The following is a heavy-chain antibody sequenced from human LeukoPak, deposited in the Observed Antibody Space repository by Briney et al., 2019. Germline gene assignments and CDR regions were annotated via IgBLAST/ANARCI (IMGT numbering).Heavy chain of an antibody. CDR2: IYHSGST. CDR3: ASPFCCDDSSGYYALGY. J-gene: IGHJ4*02. D-gene: IGHD3-22*01. V-gene: IGHV4-4*02. CDR1: GGSISSSNW. Sequence: SGTLSLTCAVSGGSISSSNWWSWVRQPPGKGLEWIGEIYHSGSTNYNPSLKSRVTISVDKSKNQFSLKLSSVTAADTAVYYCASPFCCDDSSGYYALGYWGQGTLVTVSS.